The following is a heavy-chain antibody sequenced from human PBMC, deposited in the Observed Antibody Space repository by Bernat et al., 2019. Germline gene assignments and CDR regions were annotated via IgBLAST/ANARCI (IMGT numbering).Heavy chain of an antibody. V-gene: IGHV3-30*18. J-gene: IGHJ4*02. Sequence: QVQLVESGGGVVQPGRSLRLSCAASGFTFSSYGMHWVRQAPGKGLEWVAGISYDGSNKYYADSVKGRFTISRDNSKNTLYLQMNSLRAEDTAVYYCAKDHYYYDSSGYYSTLDYWGQGTLVTVSS. CDR3: AKDHYYYDSSGYYSTLDY. D-gene: IGHD3-22*01. CDR2: ISYDGSNK. CDR1: GFTFSSYG.